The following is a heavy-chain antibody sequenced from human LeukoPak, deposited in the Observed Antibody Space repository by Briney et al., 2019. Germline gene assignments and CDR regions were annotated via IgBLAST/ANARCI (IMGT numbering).Heavy chain of an antibody. CDR1: GYTFTSYG. Sequence: ASVKVSCKASGYTFTSYGISWVRQAPGQGLEWMGCISAYNGNTNYAQKLQGRVTMTTDTSTSTAYMELRSLRSDDTAVYYCARYFSANWNDAFDIWGQGTMVTVSS. CDR2: ISAYNGNT. V-gene: IGHV1-18*01. CDR3: ARYFSANWNDAFDI. J-gene: IGHJ3*02. D-gene: IGHD1-1*01.